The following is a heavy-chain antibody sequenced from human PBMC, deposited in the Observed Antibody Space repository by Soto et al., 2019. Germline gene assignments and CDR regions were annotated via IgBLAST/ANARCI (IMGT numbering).Heavy chain of an antibody. CDR2: IYYSGST. Sequence: QVQLQESGPGLVKPSETLSLTCTVSGGSISSYYWSWIRQSPGKGLEWIGCIYYSGSTNYNPSLMSRVTISVDTSKNQSSLKLSSVTAAYTSVYYCARGYSCSWPYWYCVLWGRGTLVTFSS. D-gene: IGHD6-13*01. J-gene: IGHJ2*01. CDR3: ARGYSCSWPYWYCVL. CDR1: GGSISSYY. V-gene: IGHV4-59*01.